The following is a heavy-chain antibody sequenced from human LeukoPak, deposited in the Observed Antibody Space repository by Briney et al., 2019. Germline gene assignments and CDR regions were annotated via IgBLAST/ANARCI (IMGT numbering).Heavy chain of an antibody. J-gene: IGHJ5*02. Sequence: ASVKVSCKASGYTFTGYYMHWVRQAPGQGPEWMGWINPNSGGTNYAQKFQGRVTMTRDTSISTAYMELSRLRSDDTAVYYCARTRYCSGGSCYNWFDPWGQGTLVTVSS. CDR1: GYTFTGYY. CDR3: ARTRYCSGGSCYNWFDP. CDR2: INPNSGGT. D-gene: IGHD2-15*01. V-gene: IGHV1-2*02.